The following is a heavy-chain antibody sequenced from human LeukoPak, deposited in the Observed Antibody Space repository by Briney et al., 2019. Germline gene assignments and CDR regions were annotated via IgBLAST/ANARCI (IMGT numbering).Heavy chain of an antibody. CDR2: MNPNSGNT. CDR1: GYTFTSYD. D-gene: IGHD2-15*01. V-gene: IGHV1-8*01. J-gene: IGHJ6*02. Sequence: ASVKVSCKASGYTFTSYDINWVRQATGQGLEWVGWMNPNSGNTGYAQKFQGRVTMTRNTSISTAYMELSSLRSEDTAVYYCARVYPGYCSGGSCYQRYGMDVWGQGTTVTVSS. CDR3: ARVYPGYCSGGSCYQRYGMDV.